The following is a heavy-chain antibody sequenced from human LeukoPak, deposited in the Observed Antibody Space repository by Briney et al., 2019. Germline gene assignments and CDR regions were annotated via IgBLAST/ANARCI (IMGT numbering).Heavy chain of an antibody. CDR1: GTSISSHY. Sequence: PETLSLTCTVSGTSISSHYWSWLRQTPGKGLEWIGYIGYVHNSGSTNHSPSLKSRVTISLDTSKNQFSLKLNSVTAADTAVYYCARAGNWNDLDYWGQGTLVTVSS. D-gene: IGHD1-1*01. CDR3: ARAGNWNDLDY. CDR2: IGYVHNSGST. V-gene: IGHV4-59*11. J-gene: IGHJ4*02.